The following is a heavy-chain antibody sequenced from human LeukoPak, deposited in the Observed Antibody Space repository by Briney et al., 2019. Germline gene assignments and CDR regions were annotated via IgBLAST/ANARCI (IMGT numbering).Heavy chain of an antibody. CDR3: ARERNFYYFDY. Sequence: PGRSLRLSCTASGFSFGDYAMSWVRQAPGKGLEWVSSITGDCNYVFYADSVKGRFTISRDNAQNSLFLELNSLRGEDTAVYYCARERNFYYFDYWGQGALVTVSS. CDR2: ITGDCNYV. D-gene: IGHD3-3*01. CDR1: GFSFGDYA. V-gene: IGHV3-21*01. J-gene: IGHJ4*02.